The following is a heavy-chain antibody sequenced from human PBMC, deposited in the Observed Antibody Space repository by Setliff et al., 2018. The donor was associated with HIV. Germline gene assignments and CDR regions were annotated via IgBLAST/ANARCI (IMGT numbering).Heavy chain of an antibody. CDR2: MSGSDNTT. J-gene: IGHJ4*02. V-gene: IGHV3-23*01. CDR3: ARDLTLYKL. Sequence: GGSLRLSCAASGFTFTDYAMNWVRQAPGKGLEWVAGMSGSDNTTFYADSVKGRFTVSRDNSKKTLYMVMDSLRAEDTALYYCARDLTLYKLWGQGTLVTVSS. CDR1: GFTFTDYA. D-gene: IGHD1-1*01.